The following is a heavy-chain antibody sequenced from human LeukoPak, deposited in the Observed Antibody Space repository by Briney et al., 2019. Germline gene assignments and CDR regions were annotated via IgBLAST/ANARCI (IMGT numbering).Heavy chain of an antibody. CDR3: ARDFRRNYDSSGYSYYFDY. J-gene: IGHJ4*02. Sequence: ASVKVSCKASGYTFTGYYMHWVRQAPGQGLEWMGIINPSGGSTSYAQKFQGRVTMTRDMSTSTVYMELSSVTAADTAVYYCARDFRRNYDSSGYSYYFDYWGQGTLVTVSS. V-gene: IGHV1-46*01. CDR1: GYTFTGYY. D-gene: IGHD3-22*01. CDR2: INPSGGST.